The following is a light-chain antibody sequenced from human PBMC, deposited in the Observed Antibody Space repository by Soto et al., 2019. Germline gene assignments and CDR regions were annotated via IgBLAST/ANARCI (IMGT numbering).Light chain of an antibody. CDR2: GVS. J-gene: IGLJ2*01. CDR1: SSDVGGYTT. V-gene: IGLV2-14*03. Sequence: QYALTQPASVSGSPGQSITISCIGTSSDVGGYTTVSWYQQHTGKAPKLMIYGVSKRVSGVSDRFSASKSGNASSLTISGLRADDEADYYCSSYGSIKTVIFGGGTKLTVL. CDR3: SSYGSIKTVI.